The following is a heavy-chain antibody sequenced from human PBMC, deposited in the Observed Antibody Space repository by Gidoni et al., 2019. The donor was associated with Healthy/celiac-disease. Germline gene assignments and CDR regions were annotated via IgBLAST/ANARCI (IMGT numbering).Heavy chain of an antibody. CDR3: ARRAGHLRFQYYFDY. CDR2: IYYSGST. Sequence: QLQLQESGPGLVKPSETLSLTCTVPGGSISSSSYYWGWIRQPPGKGLEWIGSIYYSGSTYYNPSLKSRVTISVDTSKNQFSLKLSSVTAADTAVYYCARRAGHLRFQYYFDYWGQGTLVTVSS. V-gene: IGHV4-39*01. D-gene: IGHD4-17*01. J-gene: IGHJ4*02. CDR1: GGSISSSSYY.